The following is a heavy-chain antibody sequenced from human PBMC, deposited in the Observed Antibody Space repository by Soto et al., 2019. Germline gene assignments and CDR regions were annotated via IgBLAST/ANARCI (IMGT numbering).Heavy chain of an antibody. Sequence: QVQPQQWGAGLLKPSDTLSLTCNVYQEPFSGYYGNCIRKTPGRGREWIGNINHRGSTNYNPSLKSRVTMTVDMSKNQFALNMPSMTAADTAVYYCARWKYHHYFSDNLKISYYFDSWGQGSLVTVSS. D-gene: IGHD2-15*01. V-gene: IGHV4-34*02. CDR3: ARWKYHHYFSDNLKISYYFDS. CDR1: QEPFSGYY. CDR2: INHRGST. J-gene: IGHJ4*02.